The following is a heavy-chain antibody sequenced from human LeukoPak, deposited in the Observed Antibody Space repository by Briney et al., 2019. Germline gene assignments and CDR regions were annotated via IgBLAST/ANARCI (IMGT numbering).Heavy chain of an antibody. D-gene: IGHD6-19*01. Sequence: GGSLRLSCAASGFAFSSYAMSWVRQAPGKGLEWVSAISGSGGSTYYADSVKGRFTISRDNAKNSLYLQMNSLRAEDTAFYYCAKGAVAGAFYWYFDLWGRGTLVTVSS. CDR3: AKGAVAGAFYWYFDL. V-gene: IGHV3-23*01. CDR1: GFAFSSYA. J-gene: IGHJ2*01. CDR2: ISGSGGST.